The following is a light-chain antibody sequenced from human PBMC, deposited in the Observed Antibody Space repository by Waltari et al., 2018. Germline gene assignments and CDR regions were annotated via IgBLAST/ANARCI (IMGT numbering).Light chain of an antibody. Sequence: DIQMTQSPSTLSASVGDRVTITCRASQSIGSSLAWYQQTPGKAPKVVIYEASGLERGVPSSFSGSGSGPEFTLTISSLQPDDFATYYCQQCNSYLLTFGGGTKVEIK. CDR2: EAS. J-gene: IGKJ4*01. V-gene: IGKV1-5*03. CDR3: QQCNSYLLT. CDR1: QSIGSS.